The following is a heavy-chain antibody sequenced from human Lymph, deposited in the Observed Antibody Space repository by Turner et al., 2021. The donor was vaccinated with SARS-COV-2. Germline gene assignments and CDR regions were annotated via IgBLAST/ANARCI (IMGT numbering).Heavy chain of an antibody. Sequence: EVQLVETGGGFIPPGGSLRLSCAASGIIVSRNYMNWVRQAPGKGLEWVSVIYSGGTTYYADSVKGRFTISRDNSKNTLYLQMNSLRVEDTAVYYCARDLGTYGMDVWGQGTTVTVSS. D-gene: IGHD6-13*01. CDR3: ARDLGTYGMDV. J-gene: IGHJ6*02. CDR1: GIIVSRNY. CDR2: IYSGGTT. V-gene: IGHV3-53*02.